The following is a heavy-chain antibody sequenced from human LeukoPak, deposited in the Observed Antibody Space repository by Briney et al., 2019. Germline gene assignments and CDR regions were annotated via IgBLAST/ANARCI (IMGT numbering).Heavy chain of an antibody. J-gene: IGHJ3*02. CDR2: ISSSSSTI. V-gene: IGHV3-48*01. CDR1: GFTFSSYS. Sequence: TGGSLRLSCAASGFTFSSYSMNWVRQAPGKGLEWVSYISSSSSTIYYADSVKGRFTISRDNAKNSLYLHMNTLRAEDTAVYYCAKDLLQTFFFDSSGYYSDAFGMWGQGTMVTVSP. D-gene: IGHD3-22*01. CDR3: AKDLLQTFFFDSSGYYSDAFGM.